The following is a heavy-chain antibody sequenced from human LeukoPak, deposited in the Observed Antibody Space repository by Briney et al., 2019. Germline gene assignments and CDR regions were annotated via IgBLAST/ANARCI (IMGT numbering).Heavy chain of an antibody. CDR2: IIPILGIA. V-gene: IGHV1-69*04. CDR3: ARDLWAEYSSSSEWFDP. D-gene: IGHD6-6*01. CDR1: GGTFSSYA. J-gene: IGHJ5*02. Sequence: GSSVKVSCKASGGTFSSYAISWVRQAPGQGLEWMGRIIPILGIANYAQKFQGRVTITADKSTSTAYMELSSLRSEDTAVYYCARDLWAEYSSSSEWFDPWGQGTLVTVSS.